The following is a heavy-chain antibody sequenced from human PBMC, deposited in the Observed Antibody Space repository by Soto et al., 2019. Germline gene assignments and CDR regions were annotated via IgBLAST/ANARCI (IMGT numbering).Heavy chain of an antibody. J-gene: IGHJ6*03. CDR1: GYTFTSYG. V-gene: IGHV1-18*01. Sequence: ASVKVSCKASGYTFTSYGISWVRQAPGQGLEWMGWISAYNGNTNYAQKLQGRVTMTTDTSTGTAYMELRSLRSDDTAVYYCARASVGYCSGGSCYSDPHYYYMDVWGKGTTVTVSS. D-gene: IGHD2-15*01. CDR3: ARASVGYCSGGSCYSDPHYYYMDV. CDR2: ISAYNGNT.